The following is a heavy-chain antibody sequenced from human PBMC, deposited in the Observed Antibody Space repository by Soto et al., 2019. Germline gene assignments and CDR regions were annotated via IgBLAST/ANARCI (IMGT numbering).Heavy chain of an antibody. D-gene: IGHD1-26*01. J-gene: IGHJ4*02. CDR3: ARAVVGATAYDY. V-gene: IGHV1-69*06. CDR1: GGTFSSYA. Sequence: ASVKVSCKASGGTFSSYAISWVRQAPGQGLEWMGGIIPIFGTANYAQKCQGRVTITADKSTSTAYMELSSLRSEDTAVYYCARAVVGATAYDYWGQGTLVTVSS. CDR2: IIPIFGTA.